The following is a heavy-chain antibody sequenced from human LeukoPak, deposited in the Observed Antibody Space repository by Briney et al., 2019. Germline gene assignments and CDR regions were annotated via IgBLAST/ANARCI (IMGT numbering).Heavy chain of an antibody. D-gene: IGHD3-16*02. V-gene: IGHV4-4*02. CDR1: GGSISSSNW. J-gene: IGHJ4*02. Sequence: PSGTLSLTCAVSGGSISSSNWWSWVRQPPGKGLEWIGEINHSGSTNYNPSLKSRVTISVDTSKNQFSLKLSSVTAADTAVYYCATHRSPLWGIYRWGQGTLVTVSS. CDR2: INHSGST. CDR3: ATHRSPLWGIYR.